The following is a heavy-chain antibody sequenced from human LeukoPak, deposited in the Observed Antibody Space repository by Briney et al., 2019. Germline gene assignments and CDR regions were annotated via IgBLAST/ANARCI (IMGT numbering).Heavy chain of an antibody. CDR1: GYTFTGYY. Sequence: GASVKVSCKASGYTFTGYYMHWVRQAPGQGLEWMGWINPNSGGTNYAQKFQGRVTMTRDTSISTAYMELSRLRSDDTAVYYCARDKGSIADDYYMDVWGKGTTVTVSS. V-gene: IGHV1-2*02. CDR2: INPNSGGT. D-gene: IGHD6-6*01. CDR3: ARDKGSIADDYYMDV. J-gene: IGHJ6*03.